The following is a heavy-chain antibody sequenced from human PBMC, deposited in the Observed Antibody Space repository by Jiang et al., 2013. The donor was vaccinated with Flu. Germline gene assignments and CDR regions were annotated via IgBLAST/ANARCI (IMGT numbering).Heavy chain of an antibody. V-gene: IGHV4-34*01. CDR2: INHSGST. CDR3: ARHSINWNDEGYLDY. J-gene: IGHJ4*02. D-gene: IGHD1-1*01. Sequence: LLKPSETLSLTCAVYGGSFSGYYWSWIRQPPGKGLEWIGEINHSGSTNYNPSLKSRVTISVDTSKNQFSLKLSSVTAADTAVYYCARHSINWNDEGYLDYWGQGTLVTVSS. CDR1: GGSFSGYY.